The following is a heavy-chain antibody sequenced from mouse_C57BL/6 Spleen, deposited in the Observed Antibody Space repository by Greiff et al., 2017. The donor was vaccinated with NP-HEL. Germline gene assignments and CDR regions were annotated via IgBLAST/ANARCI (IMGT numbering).Heavy chain of an antibody. V-gene: IGHV1-80*01. CDR2: IYPGDGDT. J-gene: IGHJ3*01. CDR1: GYAFSSYW. CDR3: ARPHYDYEGFAY. Sequence: QVQLQQSGAELVKPGASVKISCKASGYAFSSYWMNWVKQRPGKGLEWIGQIYPGDGDTNYNGKFKGKATLTADKSPSTAYMQLSSLTSEDSAVYFCARPHYDYEGFAYWGQGTLVTVSA. D-gene: IGHD2-4*01.